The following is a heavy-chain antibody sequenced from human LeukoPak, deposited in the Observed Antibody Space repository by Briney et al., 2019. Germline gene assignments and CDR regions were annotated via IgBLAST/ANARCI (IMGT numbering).Heavy chain of an antibody. CDR2: IKPDGSAR. V-gene: IGHV3-7*01. CDR3: SSGNWNDRAFDI. CDR1: GLTFSDYW. D-gene: IGHD1-20*01. Sequence: GGSLRLSCAASGLTFSDYWMSWVRQAPGKGLEWVANIKPDGSARYYADSVKGRFTVSRDNAKNSLYLQMNSLRAGDTSIYYCSSGNWNDRAFDIWGQGTMVTVSS. J-gene: IGHJ3*02.